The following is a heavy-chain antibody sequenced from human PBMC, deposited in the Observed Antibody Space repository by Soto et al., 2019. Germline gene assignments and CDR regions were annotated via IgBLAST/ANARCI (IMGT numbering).Heavy chain of an antibody. CDR2: ISGSGGST. CDR3: AKRWNDFWRGSFDY. CDR1: GFTFSSYA. J-gene: IGHJ4*02. Sequence: GGSLRLSCAASGFTFSSYAMSWVRQAPGKGLEWVSAISGSGGSTYYADSVKGRVTISRDNSKNTLYLQMNSLRAEDTAVYYCAKRWNDFWRGSFDYWGQGTLVTVSP. V-gene: IGHV3-23*01. D-gene: IGHD3-3*01.